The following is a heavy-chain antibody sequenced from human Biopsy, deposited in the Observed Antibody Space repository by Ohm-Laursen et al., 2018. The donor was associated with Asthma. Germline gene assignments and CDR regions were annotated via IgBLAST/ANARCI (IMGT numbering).Heavy chain of an antibody. CDR2: IIPIFGTA. Sequence: SSVKVSCKASGYTFPSYDITWVRQATGQGLEWMGGIIPIFGTANYAQKFQGRVTITADESTSTAYMELSSLRSEDTAVYYCARASRAAMVTTLYYGMDVWGQGTTVTVSS. CDR3: ARASRAAMVTTLYYGMDV. V-gene: IGHV1-69*01. J-gene: IGHJ6*02. CDR1: GYTFPSYD. D-gene: IGHD5-18*01.